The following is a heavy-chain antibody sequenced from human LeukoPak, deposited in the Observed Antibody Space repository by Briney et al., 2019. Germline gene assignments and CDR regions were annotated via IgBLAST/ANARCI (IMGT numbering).Heavy chain of an antibody. J-gene: IGHJ4*02. Sequence: QSGGSLRLFCAASGFTFSNYGMHCPRQAPGKGLQCVSFIRSDGGEEYYADSVKVRFTISRDNSKMTLYLQMNSLRPEDTAIYYCAKDQARGWGQGTLVTVSS. V-gene: IGHV3-30*02. CDR2: IRSDGGEE. CDR3: AKDQARG. CDR1: GFTFSNYG.